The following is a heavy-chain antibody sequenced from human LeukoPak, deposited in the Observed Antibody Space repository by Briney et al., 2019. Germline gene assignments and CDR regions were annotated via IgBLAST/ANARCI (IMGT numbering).Heavy chain of an antibody. D-gene: IGHD3-22*01. CDR1: GFTFSSYW. Sequence: PGGSLRLSCAASGFTFSSYWMHWVRQAPGKGLVWVSRINSDGSITSYADSVKGRFTISRDNAKNTLNLQMNSLRAEDTAVYYCARDLGQYYDTSDNWFDPWGQGTLVTVSS. J-gene: IGHJ5*02. CDR2: INSDGSIT. CDR3: ARDLGQYYDTSDNWFDP. V-gene: IGHV3-74*01.